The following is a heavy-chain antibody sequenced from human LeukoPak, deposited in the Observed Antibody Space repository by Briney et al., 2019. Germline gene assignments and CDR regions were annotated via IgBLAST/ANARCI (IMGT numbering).Heavy chain of an antibody. J-gene: IGHJ5*02. D-gene: IGHD6-13*01. Sequence: GGSLRLSCAASGFTFSSYSMNWVRQAPGKGLEWVSSISSSSSYIYYADSVKGRFTISRDNAKNSLYLQMNSLRAEDTAVYYCARLMGSSSWYRPANWFDPWGQGTLVTVSS. V-gene: IGHV3-21*01. CDR2: ISSSSSYI. CDR1: GFTFSSYS. CDR3: ARLMGSSSWYRPANWFDP.